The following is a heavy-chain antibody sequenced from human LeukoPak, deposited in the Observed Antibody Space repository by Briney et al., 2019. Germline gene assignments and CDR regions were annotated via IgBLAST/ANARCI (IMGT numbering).Heavy chain of an antibody. D-gene: IGHD5-18*01. CDR1: GFTFSDNY. CDR2: ISGNGGVI. J-gene: IGHJ5*02. Sequence: GGSLRLSCAASGFTFSDNYMTWVRQAPGKGLEWLSYISGNGGVIQYADSVKGRFTISRDNAKNLLYLQMNSLRAEDTAVYYCARESGYSYGSNWFDPWGQGTLVTVSS. CDR3: ARESGYSYGSNWFDP. V-gene: IGHV3-11*04.